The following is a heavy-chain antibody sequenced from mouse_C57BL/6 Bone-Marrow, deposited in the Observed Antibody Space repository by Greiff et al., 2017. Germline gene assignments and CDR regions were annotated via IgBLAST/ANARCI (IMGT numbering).Heavy chain of an antibody. CDR2: VAPSDTYS. D-gene: IGHD2-4*01. Sequence: QVQLQQPGAELVKLGASAKRSAKAPGYTFTSYWLRGVKQRPGQGLGWSGEVAPSDTYSNYNQQFKGKATLAVDTSSSTAYMQLSSLTSEDSAVYYCARGLRRRFAYWGQGTLVTVSA. V-gene: IGHV1-50*01. J-gene: IGHJ3*01. CDR1: GYTFTSYW. CDR3: ARGLRRRFAY.